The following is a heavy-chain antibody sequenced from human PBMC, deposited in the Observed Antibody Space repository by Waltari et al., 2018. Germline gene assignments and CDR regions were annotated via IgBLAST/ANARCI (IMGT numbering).Heavy chain of an antibody. CDR2: ST. V-gene: IGHV4-59*09. J-gene: IGHJ4*02. CDR3: ARGRSFDY. Sequence: STNYNPSLKSRVTISVDTSKNQFSLKLSSVTAADTAVYYCARGRSFDYWGQGTLVTVSS.